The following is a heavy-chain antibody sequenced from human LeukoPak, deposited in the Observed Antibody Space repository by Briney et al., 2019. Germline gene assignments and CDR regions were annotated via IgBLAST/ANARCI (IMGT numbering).Heavy chain of an antibody. D-gene: IGHD3-10*01. V-gene: IGHV4-34*01. CDR2: INHSGST. CDR1: GGSFSGYY. J-gene: IGHJ4*02. Sequence: SETLSLTCAVYGGSFSGYYWSWIRQPPGKGLEWIGEINHSGSTNYNPSLKSRVTISVDTSKNQFSLKLSSVTAADTAVYYCARRVTYYYGSGRPFDYWGQGTLVTVSS. CDR3: ARRVTYYYGSGRPFDY.